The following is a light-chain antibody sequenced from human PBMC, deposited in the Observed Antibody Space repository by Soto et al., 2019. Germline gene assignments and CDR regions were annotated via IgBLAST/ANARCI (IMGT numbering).Light chain of an antibody. J-gene: IGLJ2*01. CDR3: SSYTNSGTVL. Sequence: QSALTQPASMSGSPGQSITISCTGTSSDVGGYDYVSWYQQYAGKAPKLTIYNVRNRPSGVSNRFSGSKSGNTASLTISGLQPEDEADYFCSSYTNSGTVLFGGGTKVTVL. V-gene: IGLV2-14*01. CDR2: NVR. CDR1: SSDVGGYDY.